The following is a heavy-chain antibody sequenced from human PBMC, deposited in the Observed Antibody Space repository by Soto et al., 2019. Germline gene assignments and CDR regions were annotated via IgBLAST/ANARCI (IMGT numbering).Heavy chain of an antibody. CDR3: ARRAARGYYYCMGV. CDR2: INPNSGGT. CDR1: GYTFTGYY. V-gene: IGHV1-2*02. Sequence: ASVKVSCKASGYTFTGYYMHWVRQAPGQGLEWMGWINPNSGGTNYAQKFQGRVTMTRDTSISTAYMELSRLRSDDTAVYYCARRAARGYYYCMGVWGQGTTGTVSS. J-gene: IGHJ6*02. D-gene: IGHD6-6*01.